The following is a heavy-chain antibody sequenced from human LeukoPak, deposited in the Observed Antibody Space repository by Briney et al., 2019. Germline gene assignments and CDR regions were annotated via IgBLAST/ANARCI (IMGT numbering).Heavy chain of an antibody. V-gene: IGHV1-18*01. CDR1: GYTFTSYG. CDR2: IIAYNGNT. D-gene: IGHD3-3*01. J-gene: IGHJ4*02. Sequence: ASVKVSCKASGYTFTSYGISWVRQAPGQGLEWMGWIIAYNGNTNYAQKLQGRVTMTTDTSTSTAYMELRSLRSDDTAVYYCARTPYYDFWSGYSDYWGQGTRVTVSS. CDR3: ARTPYYDFWSGYSDY.